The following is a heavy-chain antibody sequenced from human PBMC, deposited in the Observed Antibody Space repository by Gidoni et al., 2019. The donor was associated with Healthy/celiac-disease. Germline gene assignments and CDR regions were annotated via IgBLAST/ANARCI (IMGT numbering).Heavy chain of an antibody. CDR2: INHSGST. CDR3: ARGVPVTPSFDY. Sequence: QVQLQQWGAGLLKPSETLSLTCAVYGGSFSGYYWSWIRQPPGKGLEWIGEINHSGSTNYNPSLKSRVTISVDTSKNQFSLKLSSVTAADTAVYYCARGVPVTPSFDYWGQGTLVTVSS. V-gene: IGHV4-34*01. D-gene: IGHD4-17*01. CDR1: GGSFSGYY. J-gene: IGHJ4*02.